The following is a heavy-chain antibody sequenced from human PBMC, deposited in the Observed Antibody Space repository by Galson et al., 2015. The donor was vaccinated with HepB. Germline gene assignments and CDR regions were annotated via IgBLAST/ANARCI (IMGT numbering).Heavy chain of an antibody. D-gene: IGHD1-20*01. CDR1: GFTFSSYG. V-gene: IGHV3-33*06. CDR2: IWYDGSNK. Sequence: SLRLSCAASGFTFSSYGMHWVRQAPGKGLEWVAVIWYDGSNKYYADSVKGRFTISRDNSKNTLYLQMNSLRAEDTAVYYCAKGANWNDYYYYGMDVWGQGTTVTVSS. J-gene: IGHJ6*02. CDR3: AKGANWNDYYYYGMDV.